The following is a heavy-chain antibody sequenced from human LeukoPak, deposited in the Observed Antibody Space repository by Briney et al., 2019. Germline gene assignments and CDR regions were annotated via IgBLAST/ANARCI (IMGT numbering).Heavy chain of an antibody. CDR1: GFTFSVAA. CDR3: AKDIQLWT. D-gene: IGHD5-18*01. V-gene: IGHV3-23*01. CDR2: IGASGERT. J-gene: IGHJ3*01. Sequence: GGSLRLSCAASGFTFSVAAMTWVRQAPGKGLEWVSLIGASGERTYYADSVKGRFTISRDNSKNTLSLQMNSLRVEDTAMYFCAKDIQLWTWGLGIMVTVSS.